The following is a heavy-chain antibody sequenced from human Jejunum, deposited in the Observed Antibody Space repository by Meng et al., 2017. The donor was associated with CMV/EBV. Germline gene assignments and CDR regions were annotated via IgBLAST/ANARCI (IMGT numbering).Heavy chain of an antibody. CDR1: VFSFTPSSVG. V-gene: IGHV2-5*02. Sequence: LTLASTFSVFSFTPSSVGVHLVRQPTGEALKWLALIFSDDNKHYSPSLKSRLTITKDTSKNQVVLTLANMDPVDTATYYCVHKNTLSWGQGSLVTVSS. CDR2: IFSDDNK. J-gene: IGHJ5*02. CDR3: VHKNTLS.